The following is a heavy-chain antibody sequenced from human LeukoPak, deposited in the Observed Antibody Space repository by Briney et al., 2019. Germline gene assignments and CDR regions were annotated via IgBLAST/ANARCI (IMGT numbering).Heavy chain of an antibody. CDR2: IYYSGST. CDR1: GGSISSYY. D-gene: IGHD6-19*01. V-gene: IGHV4-59*01. J-gene: IGHJ5*02. CDR3: ARASSGWYNWFDP. Sequence: PSETLSLTCTVSGGSISSYYWSWIRQSPGKGLEWIGYIYYSGSTNFNPSLKSRVTISVDTSKNQFSLKLSSMTAADTAVYYCARASSGWYNWFDPWGQGTLVTVSS.